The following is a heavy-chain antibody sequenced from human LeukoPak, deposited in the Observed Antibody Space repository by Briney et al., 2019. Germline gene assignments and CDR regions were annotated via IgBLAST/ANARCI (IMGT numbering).Heavy chain of an antibody. D-gene: IGHD2-2*01. CDR3: AGRGVEYCSSTSCQDV. J-gene: IGHJ6*04. Sequence: PGGSLRLSCAASGFTLSNDNMNWVRQAPGKGLEWVSYISYSSSIIYYADSVKGRFTISRDNAKNSLYLQMNSLRAEDTAVYYCAGRGVEYCSSTSCQDVWGKGTTVTVSS. CDR1: GFTLSNDN. V-gene: IGHV3-48*01. CDR2: ISYSSSII.